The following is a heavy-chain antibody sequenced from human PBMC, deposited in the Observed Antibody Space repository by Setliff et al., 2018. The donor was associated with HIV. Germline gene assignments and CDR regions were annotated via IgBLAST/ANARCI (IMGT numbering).Heavy chain of an antibody. CDR1: GFRVNDYH. D-gene: IGHD2-8*01. V-gene: IGHV3-53*01. CDR2: IYSGGTT. CDR3: ARDGGSVSYLSSGYFDY. Sequence: GGSLRLSCAASGFRVNDYHMSWVRQAPGKGLEWVSLIYSGGTTFYTDSVRGRLTTFRDSSKNTLYLQMNNVRDDDTAVYYCARDGGSVSYLSSGYFDYWGLGTLVTVS. J-gene: IGHJ4*01.